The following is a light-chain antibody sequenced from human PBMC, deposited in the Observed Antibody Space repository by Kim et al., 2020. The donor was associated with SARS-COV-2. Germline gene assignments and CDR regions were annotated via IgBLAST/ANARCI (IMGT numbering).Light chain of an antibody. CDR3: QAWDSSTKV. Sequence: SYELTQPPSVSVSPGQTASITCSGDKLGDKYARWYQQKPGQSPVLVIYQDSKRPSGIPERFSGSNSGNTATLTISGTQAMDEADYYCQAWDSSTKVLGTG. CDR2: QDS. V-gene: IGLV3-1*01. CDR1: KLGDKY. J-gene: IGLJ1*01.